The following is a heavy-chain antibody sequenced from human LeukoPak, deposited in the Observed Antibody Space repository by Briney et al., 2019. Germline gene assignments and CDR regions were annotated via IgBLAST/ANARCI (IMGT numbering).Heavy chain of an antibody. CDR3: ARPRVGATGWFDP. CDR2: ISSSSSTI. V-gene: IGHV3-48*01. D-gene: IGHD1-26*01. Sequence: GYLRLSCAASGFSFSSYSMNWVRQAPGKGLEWVSYISSSSSTIYYADSVKGRFTISRDNAKNSLYLQMNSLRAADTAVYYCARPRVGATGWFDPWGQGTLVTVSS. CDR1: GFSFSSYS. J-gene: IGHJ5*02.